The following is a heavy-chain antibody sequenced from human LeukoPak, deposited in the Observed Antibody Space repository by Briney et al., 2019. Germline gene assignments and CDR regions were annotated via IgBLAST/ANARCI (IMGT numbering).Heavy chain of an antibody. Sequence: ASVNVSCKASGYTFTNYAMNWVRQAPGQGLEWMGWINTNTGNPTYAQGFTGRFVFSLDTSVSTAYLQISSLKAEDTAVYYCARDPNHYYDSSGYYGDYWGRGTLVTVSS. D-gene: IGHD3-22*01. CDR3: ARDPNHYYDSSGYYGDY. V-gene: IGHV7-4-1*02. CDR1: GYTFTNYA. J-gene: IGHJ4*02. CDR2: INTNTGNP.